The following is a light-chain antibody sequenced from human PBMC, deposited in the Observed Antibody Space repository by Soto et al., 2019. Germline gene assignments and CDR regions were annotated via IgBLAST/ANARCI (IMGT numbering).Light chain of an antibody. Sequence: QSALTQPPSASWSPGQSVTISCAGTSSDVGGYDHVSWYQQHPGKAPKLMIYDVNKRPSGVPDRFSGSKSGNAASLTVSGLQTEDEADYYCSSFAGSNNVVFGGGTKLTVL. J-gene: IGLJ3*02. CDR3: SSFAGSNNVV. V-gene: IGLV2-8*01. CDR2: DVN. CDR1: SSDVGGYDH.